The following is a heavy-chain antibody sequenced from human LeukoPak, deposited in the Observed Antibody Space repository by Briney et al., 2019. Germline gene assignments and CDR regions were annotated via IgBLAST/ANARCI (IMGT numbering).Heavy chain of an antibody. V-gene: IGHV3-21*01. CDR3: ARSLGRRYNWFDP. J-gene: IGHJ5*02. CDR2: ITSSSSYI. CDR1: GFTFSTYN. Sequence: PGGSLRLSCAASGFTFSTYNMNWVRQAPGKGLEWVSSITSSSSYIYYADSVKGRFTISRDNAKNSLYLQMNSLRAEDTAVYYCARSLGRRYNWFDPWGQGTLVTVSS.